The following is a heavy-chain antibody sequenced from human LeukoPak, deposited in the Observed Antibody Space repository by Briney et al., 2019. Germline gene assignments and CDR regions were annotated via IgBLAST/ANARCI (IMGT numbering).Heavy chain of an antibody. CDR2: IYTSGDT. CDR3: ARGNIAVAGSDY. D-gene: IGHD6-13*01. V-gene: IGHV4-4*07. J-gene: IGHJ4*02. Sequence: TSETLSLTCTVSGGSISTYYWSWIRQPAGKGLEWIGRIYTSGDTNYNPSLKSRVTMSMATSKNQFSLNLSSVTAADTAMYYCARGNIAVAGSDYWGRGILVSVCS. CDR1: GGSISTYY.